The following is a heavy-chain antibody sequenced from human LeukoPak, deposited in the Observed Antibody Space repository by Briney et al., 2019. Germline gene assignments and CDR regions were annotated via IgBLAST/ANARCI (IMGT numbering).Heavy chain of an antibody. CDR2: IYYSGST. V-gene: IGHV4-59*01. D-gene: IGHD6-13*01. CDR1: GGSFSGYY. CDR3: ARDRLQQLDPTSYYYYYMDV. Sequence: SETLSLTCAVYGGSFSGYYWSWIRQPPGEGLEWIGYIYYSGSTNYNPSLKSRVTISVDTSKNQFSLKLSSVTAADTAVYYCARDRLQQLDPTSYYYYYMDVWGKGTTVTISS. J-gene: IGHJ6*03.